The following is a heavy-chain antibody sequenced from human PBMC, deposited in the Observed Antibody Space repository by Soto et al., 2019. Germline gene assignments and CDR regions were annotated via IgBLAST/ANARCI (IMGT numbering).Heavy chain of an antibody. CDR1: GFTVSSHY. J-gene: IGHJ2*01. V-gene: IGHV3-66*01. CDR3: ARDYYGGNSRYFDL. CDR2: IYSGGST. Sequence: EVQLVESGGGLVQPGGSLRLSCAASGFTVSSHYMSWVRQAPGKGLEWVSVIYSGGSTYYTDSVKGRFTISRDKSKNTLFLQMNSLRAEDTAVYYCARDYYGGNSRYFDLWGRGTMVTVSS. D-gene: IGHD2-21*02.